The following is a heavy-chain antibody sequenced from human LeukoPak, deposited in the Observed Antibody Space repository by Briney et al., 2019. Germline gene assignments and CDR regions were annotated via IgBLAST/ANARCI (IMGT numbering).Heavy chain of an antibody. CDR1: GFTFSSYS. J-gene: IGHJ4*02. V-gene: IGHV3-48*04. CDR3: ARAPTVLVGYCSSSSCQADY. CDR2: ISSSSSTI. D-gene: IGHD2-2*01. Sequence: GGSLRLSCAASGFTFSSYSMNWVRQAPGKGLEWVSYISSSSSTIYYADSVKGRLTISRDNAKNSLYLQMNSLRVEDTAVYYCARAPTVLVGYCSSSSCQADYWGQGTLVTVSS.